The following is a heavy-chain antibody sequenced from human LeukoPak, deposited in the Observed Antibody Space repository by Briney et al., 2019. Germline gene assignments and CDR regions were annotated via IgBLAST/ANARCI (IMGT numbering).Heavy chain of an antibody. J-gene: IGHJ4*02. CDR3: ARDPDSSGYFDY. CDR2: IYYSGST. D-gene: IGHD3-22*01. Sequence: PSETLSLTCAVSGGSISSGGYSWSWIRQPPGKGLEWIGYIYYSGSTYYNPSLKSRVTISVDTSKNQFSLKLSSVTVADTAVYYCARDPDSSGYFDYWGQGTLVTVSS. CDR1: GGSISSGGYS. V-gene: IGHV4-31*11.